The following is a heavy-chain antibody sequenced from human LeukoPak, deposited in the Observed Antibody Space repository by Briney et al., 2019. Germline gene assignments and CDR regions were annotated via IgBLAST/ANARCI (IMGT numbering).Heavy chain of an antibody. CDR2: ISVYNGNT. Sequence: ASVKVSCKASGYTFTSYGISWVRQAPGRGLEWMGWISVYNGNTNNAQKLQGRVTMTTDTSTSTAYMELRSLRSDDTAVYYCARDLRDYYDSSGYHLDYWGQGTLVTVSS. V-gene: IGHV1-18*01. D-gene: IGHD3-22*01. CDR1: GYTFTSYG. CDR3: ARDLRDYYDSSGYHLDY. J-gene: IGHJ4*02.